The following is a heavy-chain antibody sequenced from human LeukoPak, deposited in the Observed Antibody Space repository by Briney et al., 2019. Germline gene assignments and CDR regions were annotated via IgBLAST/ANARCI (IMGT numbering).Heavy chain of an antibody. D-gene: IGHD4/OR15-4a*01. Sequence: SETLSLTCTVSGGSISSYYWSWIRQPPGKGLEWIGNIYYSGSTNYNPSLKSRVTISVDTSKNQFSLKLSSVTAADTAVYYCARDKDYGPIDYWGQGTLVTVSS. J-gene: IGHJ4*02. V-gene: IGHV4-59*12. CDR1: GGSISSYY. CDR2: IYYSGST. CDR3: ARDKDYGPIDY.